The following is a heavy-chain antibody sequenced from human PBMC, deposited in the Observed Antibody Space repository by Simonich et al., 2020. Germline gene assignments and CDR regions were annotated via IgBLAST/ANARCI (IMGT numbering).Heavy chain of an antibody. J-gene: IGHJ2*01. D-gene: IGHD6-6*01. CDR1: GFTFCCYW. CDR2: KKQDGKEK. Sequence: EVQLVESGGGLVKLGGSVRLSCAASGFTFCCYWMRWGRRAPGRGLDMGANKKQDGKEKDYVDTLKGGFTSTRVNAETSLYLQMNSLIAEDTAVYYCAREYSSSSDPYWYFDLWGRGTLVTVSS. V-gene: IGHV3-7*01. CDR3: AREYSSSSDPYWYFDL.